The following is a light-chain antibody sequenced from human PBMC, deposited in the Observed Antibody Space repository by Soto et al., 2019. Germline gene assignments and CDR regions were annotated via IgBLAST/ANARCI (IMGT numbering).Light chain of an antibody. Sequence: QSVLTQPPSVSGAPGQRVTISCTGSSSNIGAGYDVHWYQQLPGTAPKLLIYVNSNRPSGVPDRFSGSKSGPSASLAITGLQAEDEAVYSCQSYDSRLSGSVFGGGTKLTVL. CDR3: QSYDSRLSGSV. CDR2: VNS. J-gene: IGLJ2*01. CDR1: SSNIGAGYD. V-gene: IGLV1-40*01.